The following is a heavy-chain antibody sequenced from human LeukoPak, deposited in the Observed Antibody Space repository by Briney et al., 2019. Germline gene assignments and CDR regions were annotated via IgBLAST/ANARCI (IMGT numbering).Heavy chain of an antibody. CDR3: ARHREGYSSNWSWFDP. CDR2: IYPGDSDT. J-gene: IGHJ5*02. D-gene: IGHD6-13*01. Sequence: GESLQISCQGSGYTFNNYWIACVRQVPGKGLEWMGIIYPGDSDTRYSPSFQGQVTISADKSINTAYVQWSSLKASDTAMYYCARHREGYSSNWSWFDPWGQGTLVTVSS. CDR1: GYTFNNYW. V-gene: IGHV5-51*01.